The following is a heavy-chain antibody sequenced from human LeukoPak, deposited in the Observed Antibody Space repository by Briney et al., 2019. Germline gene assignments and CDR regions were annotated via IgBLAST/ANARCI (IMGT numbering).Heavy chain of an antibody. V-gene: IGHV4-39*07. D-gene: IGHD3-3*02. CDR2: IYYSGST. CDR1: GGSISSSSYY. CDR3: ARDTRTLLEDAFDI. Sequence: SETLSLTCTVSGGSISSSSYYWGWIRQPPGKGLEWIGSIYYSGSTYYNPSLKSRVTISVDTSKNQFSLKLSSVTAADTAVYYCARDTRTLLEDAFDIWGQGTMVTVSS. J-gene: IGHJ3*02.